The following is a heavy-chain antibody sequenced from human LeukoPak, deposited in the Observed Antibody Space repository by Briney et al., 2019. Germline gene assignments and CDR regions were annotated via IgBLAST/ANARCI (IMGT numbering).Heavy chain of an antibody. CDR3: VREGSYGLGGDY. V-gene: IGHV3-7*01. D-gene: IGHD3-16*01. CDR1: GFTFSRFW. J-gene: IGHJ4*02. CDR2: IEQDGDEK. Sequence: GGSLRLSCAASGFTFSRFWMSWVRQVPGKGLEWVASIEQDGDEKYYVDSVKGRFTISRDNAKNSLYLQMNNLRAEDTAVYYCVREGSYGLGGDYWGQGTLVTVSS.